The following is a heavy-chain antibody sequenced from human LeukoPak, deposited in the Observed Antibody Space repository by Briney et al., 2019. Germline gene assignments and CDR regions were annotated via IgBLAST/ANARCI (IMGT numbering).Heavy chain of an antibody. D-gene: IGHD2-2*01. J-gene: IGHJ4*02. CDR3: ASGYCSTASCFY. CDR2: ISSKSRTV. V-gene: IGHV3-48*01. CDR1: GLSFSSYT. Sequence: GGSLRLSCAASGLSFSSYTMMWVRQAPGKGLELISYISSKSRTVYYADSVKGRFTISRDNAKNSLFLQMNSLRVEDTAVYYCASGYCSTASCFYWGQGTLVTVSP.